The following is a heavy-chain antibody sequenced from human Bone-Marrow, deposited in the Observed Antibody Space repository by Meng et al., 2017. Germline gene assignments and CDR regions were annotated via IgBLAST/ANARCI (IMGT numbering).Heavy chain of an antibody. V-gene: IGHV3-15*01. CDR2: IKSKTDGGTT. CDR1: GFTFSNAW. D-gene: IGHD2-21*01. CDR3: TTYFYILVVGRVRFGY. Sequence: GESLKISCAASGFTFSNAWMSWVRQAPGKGLEWVGRIKSKTDGGTTDYAAPVKGRFTISRDDSKNTLYLQMNSLKTEDTAVYYCTTYFYILVVGRVRFGYWGQGTLVTVSS. J-gene: IGHJ4*02.